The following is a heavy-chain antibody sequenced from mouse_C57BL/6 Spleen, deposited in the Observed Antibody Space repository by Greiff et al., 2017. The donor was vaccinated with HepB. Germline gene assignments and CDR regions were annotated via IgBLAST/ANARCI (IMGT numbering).Heavy chain of an antibody. CDR3: ARYDYDGAWFAY. D-gene: IGHD2-4*01. Sequence: QLPGAELVRPGSSVKLSCKASGYTFTSYWMHWVKQRPIQGLEWIGNIDPSDSETHYNQKFKDKATLTVDKSSSTAYMQLSSLTSEDSAVYYCARYDYDGAWFAYWGQGTLVTVSA. CDR2: IDPSDSET. V-gene: IGHV1-52*01. J-gene: IGHJ3*01. CDR1: GYTFTSYW.